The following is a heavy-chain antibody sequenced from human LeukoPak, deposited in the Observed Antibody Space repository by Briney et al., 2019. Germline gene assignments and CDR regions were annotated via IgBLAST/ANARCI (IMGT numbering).Heavy chain of an antibody. CDR2: ISSSSSTI. V-gene: IGHV3-48*04. CDR1: GFTFSSYS. D-gene: IGHD3-10*01. Sequence: GGSLRLSCAASGFTFSSYSMNWVRQAPGKGLEWVSYISSSSSTIYYADSVKGRFTISRDNAKNSLYLQMNSLRAEDTAVYYCARDNKYGNGSDYMDVWGKGTTVTVSS. CDR3: ARDNKYGNGSDYMDV. J-gene: IGHJ6*03.